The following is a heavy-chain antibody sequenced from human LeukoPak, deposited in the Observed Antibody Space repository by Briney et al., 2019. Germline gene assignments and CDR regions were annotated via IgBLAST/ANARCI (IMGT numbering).Heavy chain of an antibody. Sequence: PSETLSLTCTVSGGSISSSSYYWGWIRQPPGKGLEWIGSIYYSGSTYYNPSLKSRVTISVDTSKNQFSLKLSSVTAADTAVYYCARSELGYNYYYMDVWGKGTTVTISS. V-gene: IGHV4-39*07. CDR2: IYYSGST. D-gene: IGHD3-10*01. CDR3: ARSELGYNYYYMDV. J-gene: IGHJ6*03. CDR1: GGSISSSSYY.